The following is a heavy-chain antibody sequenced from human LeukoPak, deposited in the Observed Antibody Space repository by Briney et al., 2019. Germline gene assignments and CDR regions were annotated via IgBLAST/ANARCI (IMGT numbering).Heavy chain of an antibody. J-gene: IGHJ4*02. CDR1: GFTFDDYA. Sequence: GGSLRLSCAASGFTFDDYAMHWVRLAPGKGLEWVAGISWNSGSIGYADSVKGRFTISRDNAKNSLYLQMNSLRAEDMALYYCAKSSGYSYGSNYFDYWGQGALVTVPS. V-gene: IGHV3-9*03. CDR3: AKSSGYSYGSNYFDY. CDR2: ISWNSGSI. D-gene: IGHD5-18*01.